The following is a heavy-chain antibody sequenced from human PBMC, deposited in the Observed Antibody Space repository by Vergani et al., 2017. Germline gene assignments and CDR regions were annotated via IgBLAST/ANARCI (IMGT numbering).Heavy chain of an antibody. CDR1: GFSLHTRGMC. CDR2: IDWDGDT. J-gene: IGHJ6*02. Sequence: QVTLRESGPARVAVRKTLTLTCTFSGFSLHTRGMCVNWVRQSPGEALEWLVFIDWDGDTYYSTPLRPRPPVSKDPTQNQVVLTITNVGPADTATYFCVREFGEVPTGLHTYRFSGMDVWGQGATVTVSS. CDR3: VREFGEVPTGLHTYRFSGMDV. V-gene: IGHV2-70*20. D-gene: IGHD3-16*01.